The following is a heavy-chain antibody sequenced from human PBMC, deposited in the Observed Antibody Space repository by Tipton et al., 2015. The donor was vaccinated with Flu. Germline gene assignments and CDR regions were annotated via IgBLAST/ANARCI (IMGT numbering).Heavy chain of an antibody. J-gene: IGHJ4*02. CDR3: ARGIPDRDRDY. D-gene: IGHD5-24*01. Sequence: GSLRLSCAISAFSLTDNYVSWVRQAPGKGLEWVSLIYINDKTYYSDSVKGRFTVSRDMSKNTLYLQMDNLRADDTAVYYCARGIPDRDRDYWGQGTLVTVSS. CDR1: AFSLTDNY. V-gene: IGHV3-53*01. CDR2: IYINDKT.